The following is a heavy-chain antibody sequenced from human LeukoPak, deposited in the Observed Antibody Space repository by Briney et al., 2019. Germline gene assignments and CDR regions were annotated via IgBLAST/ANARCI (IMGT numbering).Heavy chain of an antibody. CDR3: ARGRSSGYYTEFDY. J-gene: IGHJ4*02. V-gene: IGHV4-4*07. CDR1: GGSISSYY. CDR2: IYTSGST. Sequence: SETLSLTCTVSGGSISSYYWSWIRQPAGKGLEWIGRIYTSGSTNYNPSLKSRVTMSVDTSKNQFSLKLSSVTAADTAVYYCARGRSSGYYTEFDYWGQGTLVTVSS. D-gene: IGHD3-22*01.